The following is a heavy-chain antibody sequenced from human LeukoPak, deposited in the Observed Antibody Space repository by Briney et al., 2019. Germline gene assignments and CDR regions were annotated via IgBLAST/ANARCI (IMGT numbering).Heavy chain of an antibody. J-gene: IGHJ4*02. Sequence: ASERISCTTFRYSPSSYVMYWVRAAPGHKAVCGGCINTHRGKTKNSEKFQDRVPITRDTSAVTAYVEVSRLCSEDTGIYYCARDHRASGNFVSAATFDIWGQGTLVTVSS. V-gene: IGHV1-3*04. CDR1: RYSPSSYV. CDR3: ARDHRASGNFVSAATFDI. CDR2: INTHRGKT. D-gene: IGHD6-25*01.